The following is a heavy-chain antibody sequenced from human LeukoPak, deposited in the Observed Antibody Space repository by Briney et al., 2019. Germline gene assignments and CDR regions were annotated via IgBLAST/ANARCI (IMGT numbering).Heavy chain of an antibody. J-gene: IGHJ6*02. CDR1: GGSISSYY. D-gene: IGHD6-6*01. Sequence: SETLSLTCTVSGGSISSYYWSWIRQPPGKGLEWIGYIYYSGSTNYNPSLKSRVTISVDTSKNQFSLKLSSVTAADTAVYYCAGRSSSAPSGYYYYGMDVWGQGTTVTVSS. V-gene: IGHV4-59*08. CDR3: AGRSSSAPSGYYYYGMDV. CDR2: IYYSGST.